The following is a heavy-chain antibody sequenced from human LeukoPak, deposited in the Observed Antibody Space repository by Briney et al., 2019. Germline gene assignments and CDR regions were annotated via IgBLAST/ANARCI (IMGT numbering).Heavy chain of an antibody. CDR2: IYYSGST. J-gene: IGHJ6*03. V-gene: IGHV4-59*01. Sequence: SETLSLTCTFSGGSISSYYWSWIRQPPGKGLEWIGYIYYSGSTNYNPSLNSRVTISVDTSKNQFSLKLSSVTAADTAVYYCARDGPYYYMDVWGKGTTVTVSS. CDR1: GGSISSYY. CDR3: ARDGPYYYMDV.